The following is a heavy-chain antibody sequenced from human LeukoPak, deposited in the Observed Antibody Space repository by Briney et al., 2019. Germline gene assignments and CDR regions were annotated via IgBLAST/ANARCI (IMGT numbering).Heavy chain of an antibody. J-gene: IGHJ4*02. CDR2: IYYSGST. D-gene: IGHD6-19*01. V-gene: IGHV4-39*01. CDR3: ARLGYSSGWYVWFGIDY. Sequence: SETLSLTCTVSGGSISSSSYYWGWIRQPPGEGLEWIGSIYYSGSTYYNPSLKSRVTISVDTSKNQFSLKLSSVTAADTAVYYCARLGYSSGWYVWFGIDYWGQGTLVTVSS. CDR1: GGSISSSSYY.